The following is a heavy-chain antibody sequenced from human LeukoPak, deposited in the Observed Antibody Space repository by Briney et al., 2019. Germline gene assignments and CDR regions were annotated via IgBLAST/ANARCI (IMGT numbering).Heavy chain of an antibody. Sequence: SETLSLTCTVSGDSINTCGYYWNWIRQHPGKVLEWIGYIYYSGTTYYNPSLKSRPTISLDTSKNQFSLKLSSVTAADTAVYYCARDPTPGMYYFDYWGQGNLVTVSS. D-gene: IGHD4-11*01. CDR1: GDSINTCGYY. V-gene: IGHV4-31*03. CDR3: ARDPTPGMYYFDY. CDR2: IYYSGTT. J-gene: IGHJ4*02.